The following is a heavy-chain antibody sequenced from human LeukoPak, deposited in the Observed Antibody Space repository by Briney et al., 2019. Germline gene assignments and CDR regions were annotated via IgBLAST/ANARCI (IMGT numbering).Heavy chain of an antibody. J-gene: IGHJ4*02. V-gene: IGHV3-7*03. CDR1: GFTFTNYW. CDR2: IKQDESEK. CDR3: ARLVGDVTTWDC. Sequence: GGSLRLSCAASGFTFTNYWMSWVRQAPGKGLEWVASIKQDESEKYYVDSVKGRFTTSRDNAKSSLYLQMNALRGEDTAVYYCARLVGDVTTWDCWGQGTLVTVSS. D-gene: IGHD1-26*01.